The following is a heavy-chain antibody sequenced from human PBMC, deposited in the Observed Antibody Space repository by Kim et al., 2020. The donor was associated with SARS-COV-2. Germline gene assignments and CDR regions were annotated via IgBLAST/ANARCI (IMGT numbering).Heavy chain of an antibody. CDR1: GDSLSSYY. Sequence: SETLSLTCTVSGDSLSSYYWTWIRQPPGRGLEWIGYIYDSGSTNYNPSLKSRVAISVDTSKNQFSLRLSSVAAADTAVYYCAREQGIRVYNYGALTTTYSYYYYMDVWGKGTTVTVSS. CDR2: IYDSGST. J-gene: IGHJ6*03. CDR3: AREQGIRVYNYGALTTTYSYYYYMDV. V-gene: IGHV4-59*01. D-gene: IGHD5-18*01.